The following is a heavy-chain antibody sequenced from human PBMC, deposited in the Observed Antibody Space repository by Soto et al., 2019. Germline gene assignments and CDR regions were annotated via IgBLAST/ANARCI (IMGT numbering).Heavy chain of an antibody. D-gene: IGHD3-10*01. Sequence: SDALSLTCAVYGVSFSGYYWSWIRQPPGKGLEWIGEINHSGSTNYNPSLKSRVTISVDSSKNQFSLKLSSVTAADTAVYYFARARWFGEFSYSYYGMAVWAQGTTATVS. CDR2: INHSGST. J-gene: IGHJ6*02. CDR3: ARARWFGEFSYSYYGMAV. CDR1: GVSFSGYY. V-gene: IGHV4-34*01.